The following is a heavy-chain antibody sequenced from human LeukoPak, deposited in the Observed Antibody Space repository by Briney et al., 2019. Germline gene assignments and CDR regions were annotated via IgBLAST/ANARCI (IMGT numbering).Heavy chain of an antibody. CDR1: GGSISSYY. Sequence: PSETLSFTCTVSGGSISSYYWSWIRQPPGKGLEWIGYIYYSGSTNYNPSLKSRVTISVDTSKNQFSLKLSSVTAADTAVYYCARDHSSSWDYWGQGTLVTVSS. CDR3: ARDHSSSWDY. D-gene: IGHD6-13*01. V-gene: IGHV4-59*12. J-gene: IGHJ4*02. CDR2: IYYSGST.